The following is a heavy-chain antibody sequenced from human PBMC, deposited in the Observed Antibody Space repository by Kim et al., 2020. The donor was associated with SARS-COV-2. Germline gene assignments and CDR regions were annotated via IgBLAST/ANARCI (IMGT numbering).Heavy chain of an antibody. CDR2: IWYDGSNK. D-gene: IGHD3-3*01. CDR3: ARDLRFLEFYYYYGMDV. CDR1: GFTFSSYG. J-gene: IGHJ6*02. V-gene: IGHV3-33*01. Sequence: GGSLRLSCEASGFTFSSYGMHWVRQAPGKGLEWVAVIWYDGSNKYYADSVKGRFTISRDNSKNTLYLQMNSLRAEDTAVYYCARDLRFLEFYYYYGMDVWGQGTPVTVSS.